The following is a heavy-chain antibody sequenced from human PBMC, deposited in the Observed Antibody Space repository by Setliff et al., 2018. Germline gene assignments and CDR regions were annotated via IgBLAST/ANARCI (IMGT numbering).Heavy chain of an antibody. Sequence: ASVKVSCKASGYTFSDYVISWLRQAPGQGLEWLGIISPGGGATTYAQKFQGRVLLARDTSTSPVSMELGALKSDDTAVYYCARASTSTDPYDFDYWGQGTLVTVSS. CDR3: ARASTSTDPYDFDY. J-gene: IGHJ4*02. CDR2: ISPGGGAT. CDR1: GYTFSDYV. D-gene: IGHD6-6*01. V-gene: IGHV1-46*01.